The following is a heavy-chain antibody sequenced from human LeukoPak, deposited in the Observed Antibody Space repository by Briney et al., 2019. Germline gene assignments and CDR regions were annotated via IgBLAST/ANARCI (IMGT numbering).Heavy chain of an antibody. CDR2: IYHSGST. Sequence: PSETLSLTCAVSGDSISSSHWWSWLRQPPGKGLEWIGEIYHSGSTNYNPSLRSRVTISVEKSKNQFSLKLSSVTAADTAVYYCARFGSGWYGFDYWGQGTLVSVSS. D-gene: IGHD6-19*01. CDR3: ARFGSGWYGFDY. CDR1: GDSISSSHW. V-gene: IGHV4-4*02. J-gene: IGHJ4*02.